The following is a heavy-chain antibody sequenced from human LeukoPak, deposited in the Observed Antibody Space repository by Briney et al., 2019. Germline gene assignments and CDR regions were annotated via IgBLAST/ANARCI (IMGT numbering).Heavy chain of an antibody. D-gene: IGHD2-15*01. CDR3: AGSATPYSSGWQTSY. CDR1: GFTFSSYA. Sequence: GGSLRLSCAASGFTFSSYAMSWVRQAPGKGLEWVSAISGSGGSTYYADSVKGRFTISRDYSKNTLYLQMNSLRGEDTAVYYCAGSATPYSSGWQTSYWGQGTLVTVSS. V-gene: IGHV3-23*01. CDR2: ISGSGGST. J-gene: IGHJ4*02.